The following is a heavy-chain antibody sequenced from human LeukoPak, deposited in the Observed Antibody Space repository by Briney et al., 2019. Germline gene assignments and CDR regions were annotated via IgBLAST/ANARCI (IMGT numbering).Heavy chain of an antibody. V-gene: IGHV4-4*07. J-gene: IGHJ5*02. CDR3: AREDSITMKGGFDP. Sequence: SETLSLTCTVSGGSISSYYWSWIRQPAGKGLEWIGRIYTSGSTNYNPSLKSRVTMSVDTSKNQFSLKLSSVTAADTAVYYCAREDSITMKGGFDPWGQGTLVTVSS. CDR1: GGSISSYY. D-gene: IGHD3-22*01. CDR2: IYTSGST.